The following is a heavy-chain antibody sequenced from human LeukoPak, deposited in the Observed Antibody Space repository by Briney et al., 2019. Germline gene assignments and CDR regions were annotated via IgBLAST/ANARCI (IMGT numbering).Heavy chain of an antibody. J-gene: IGHJ4*02. Sequence: PGGSLRLSCAASGFTFSSYGMHWVRQAPGKGLEWVAVLSYDGNYKYYADSVKGRFAISRDNSENTLYLQINSLRAEDTAVYYRARYAEYAVSTPCYWGQGTLVTVSA. CDR3: ARYAEYAVSTPCY. CDR1: GFTFSSYG. D-gene: IGHD2-8*01. V-gene: IGHV3-30*03. CDR2: LSYDGNYK.